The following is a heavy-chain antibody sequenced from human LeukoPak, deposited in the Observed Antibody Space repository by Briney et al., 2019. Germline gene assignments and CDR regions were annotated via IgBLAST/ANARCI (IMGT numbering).Heavy chain of an antibody. V-gene: IGHV1-46*02. CDR1: GYTFNNHY. J-gene: IGHJ4*02. Sequence: ASVKVSCKASGYTFNNHYMYWVRQAPGQGLEWMGVINPSGGSTSYAQKFQGRVTMTRDTSTRTVYMEVNSLRSEDTAVYDCARQGTYSSAIGMGYWGQGTLVTVSS. CDR3: ARQGTYSSAIGMGY. CDR2: INPSGGST. D-gene: IGHD6-19*01.